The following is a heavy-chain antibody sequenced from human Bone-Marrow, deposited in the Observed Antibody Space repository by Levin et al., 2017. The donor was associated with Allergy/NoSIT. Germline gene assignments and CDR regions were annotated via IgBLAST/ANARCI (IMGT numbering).Heavy chain of an antibody. D-gene: IGHD3-16*02. CDR2: ISYDGSNK. V-gene: IGHV3-30*18. CDR3: AKVYYDYVWATYRDALDAFHM. J-gene: IGHJ3*02. CDR1: GFSFTLFG. Sequence: GGSLRLSCAVSGFSFTLFGMHWVRQAPGKGLEWVAFISYDGSNKYYADSVKGRFTISRDNSKNTLFLQMNSLRAEDTAIYYCAKVYYDYVWATYRDALDAFHMWGQGTMVTVSS.